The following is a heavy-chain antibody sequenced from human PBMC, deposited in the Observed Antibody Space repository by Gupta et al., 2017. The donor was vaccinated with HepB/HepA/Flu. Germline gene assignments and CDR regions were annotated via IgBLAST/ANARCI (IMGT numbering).Heavy chain of an antibody. Sequence: QEHLVESGGGLVKPGGSLRLSCAAFEFTFSDYYMSWIRQAPGKGLEWLAHISSSSLTIYYADSVKGRFTISRDNAKKALYLQMNSLKAEDTAVYYCARARGYTYGLDTWGQGTRVTVS. CDR2: ISSSSLTI. CDR3: ARARGYTYGLDT. CDR1: EFTFSDYY. V-gene: IGHV3-11*01. D-gene: IGHD5-12*01. J-gene: IGHJ5*02.